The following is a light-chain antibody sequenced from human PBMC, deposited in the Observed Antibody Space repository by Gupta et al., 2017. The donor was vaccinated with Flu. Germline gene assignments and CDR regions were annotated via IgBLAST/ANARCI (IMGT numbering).Light chain of an antibody. CDR2: AAS. Sequence: SSLSASVGDRVTITCRASQSISSYLNWYQQKPGKAPKLLIYAASSLQSGVPSRFSGSGSGTDFTLTISSLQPEDFATYYCQQSYSTPLTFGRGTXVEIK. J-gene: IGKJ4*01. V-gene: IGKV1-39*01. CDR3: QQSYSTPLT. CDR1: QSISSY.